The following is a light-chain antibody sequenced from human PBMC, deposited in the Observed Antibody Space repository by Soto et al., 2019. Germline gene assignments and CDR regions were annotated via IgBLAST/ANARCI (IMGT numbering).Light chain of an antibody. Sequence: QSVLTQPPSASGSPGQSVTISCTGTSRDVGGYESVAWYQQLPGKAPKLVLYEVINRPSGVSNRFSGSKSGNTASLIISGLQAEDEADYYCSSYTSSSTLVFGGGTKLTVL. CDR3: SSYTSSSTLV. J-gene: IGLJ2*01. V-gene: IGLV2-14*01. CDR1: SRDVGGYES. CDR2: EVI.